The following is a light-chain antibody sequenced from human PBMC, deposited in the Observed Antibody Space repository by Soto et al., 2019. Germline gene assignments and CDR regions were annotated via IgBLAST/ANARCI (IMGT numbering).Light chain of an antibody. V-gene: IGKV3-11*01. Sequence: EIVLTQSPATLSLSPGERATLSSRASQSVGSYLAWYQQKRGQAPRLLMYDASNRATGIPARFSGSGSGTDFTLTISSLEPEDFAVCYGHQRYIGPPLTVGGGTKVEIK. CDR1: QSVGSY. CDR2: DAS. CDR3: HQRYIGPPLT. J-gene: IGKJ4*01.